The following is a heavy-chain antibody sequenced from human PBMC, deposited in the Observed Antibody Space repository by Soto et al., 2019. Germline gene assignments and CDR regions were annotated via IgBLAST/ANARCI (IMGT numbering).Heavy chain of an antibody. Sequence: QVQLVQSGAEVKKPGASVKVSCKASGYTFTSYDINWVRQATGQGLEWMGWMNPNSGNTGHAQKYRGRVTMTRNSSRSTAYMELCSLRSEDTAVYYCASRGYSSSGYCYCSYGTDVW. V-gene: IGHV1-8*01. J-gene: IGHJ6*01. D-gene: IGHD6-13*01. CDR1: GYTFTSYD. CDR2: MNPNSGNT. CDR3: ASRGYSSSGYCYCSYGTDV.